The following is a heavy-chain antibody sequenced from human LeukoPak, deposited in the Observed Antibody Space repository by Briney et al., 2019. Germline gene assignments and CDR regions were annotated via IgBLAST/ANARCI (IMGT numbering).Heavy chain of an antibody. D-gene: IGHD6-19*01. V-gene: IGHV3-43*02. J-gene: IGHJ4*02. CDR1: GFTFHDYA. CDR3: AKGGGWLIYY. Sequence: GGSLRRSCAASGFTFHDYAIHWVRPAPGKGLEWVCHISGNGGSTYYADSVKGRFTISRDNSKKSLYLQMNRLRTEDTALYYCAKGGGWLIYYWGQGTLVTVSS. CDR2: ISGNGGST.